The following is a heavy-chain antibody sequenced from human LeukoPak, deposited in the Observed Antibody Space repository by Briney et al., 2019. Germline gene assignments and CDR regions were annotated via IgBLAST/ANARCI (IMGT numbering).Heavy chain of an antibody. CDR3: ARVPRRYCTNGVCYFDY. Sequence: GASVEVSCKASGYTFTGYYMHWVRQAPGQGLEWMGWINPNSGGTNYAQKFQGRVTMTRDTSISTAYMELSRLRSDDTAVYYCARVPRRYCTNGVCYFDYWGQGTLVTVSS. V-gene: IGHV1-2*02. J-gene: IGHJ4*02. D-gene: IGHD2-8*01. CDR2: INPNSGGT. CDR1: GYTFTGYY.